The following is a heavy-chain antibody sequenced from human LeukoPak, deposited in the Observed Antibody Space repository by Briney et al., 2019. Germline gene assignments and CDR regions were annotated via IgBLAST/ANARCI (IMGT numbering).Heavy chain of an antibody. D-gene: IGHD6-19*01. J-gene: IGHJ5*02. Sequence: GGSLRLSCAASGFTFSSYWMSWVRQAPGKGLEWVANIKQDGSEKYYVDSVKGRFTISRDNAKNSLYLQMNSLRAEDTAVYYCARVGSSGWLNWFDPWGQGTLVTVSS. V-gene: IGHV3-7*01. CDR3: ARVGSSGWLNWFDP. CDR1: GFTFSSYW. CDR2: IKQDGSEK.